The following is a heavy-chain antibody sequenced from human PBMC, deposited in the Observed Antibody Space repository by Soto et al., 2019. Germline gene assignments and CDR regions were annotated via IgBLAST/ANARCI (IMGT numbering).Heavy chain of an antibody. D-gene: IGHD3-10*01. CDR3: ASDYYGSGSYAPNWFDP. V-gene: IGHV4-59*01. Sequence: SETLSLTCTVSGGSISSYYWSWIRQPPGKGLEWIGYIYYSGSTNYNPSLKSRVTISVDTSKNQFSLKLSSVTAADTAVYYCASDYYGSGSYAPNWFDPWGQGTLVTVSS. CDR1: GGSISSYY. CDR2: IYYSGST. J-gene: IGHJ5*02.